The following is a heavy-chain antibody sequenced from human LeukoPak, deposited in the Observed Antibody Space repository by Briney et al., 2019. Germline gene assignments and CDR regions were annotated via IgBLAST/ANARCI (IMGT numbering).Heavy chain of an antibody. V-gene: IGHV1-8*01. D-gene: IGHD3-10*01. CDR2: MNPNSGNA. CDR1: GYTFTTSD. CDR3: ARGSSRSFDI. J-gene: IGHJ3*02. Sequence: ALVKVSCKASGYTFTTSDINWVRQAPGQGLQWMGWMNPNSGNAVYAQKFQGRVTMTRDTSINTAYMELSSLRFEDTAVYYCARGSSRSFDIWGLGTMVTVSS.